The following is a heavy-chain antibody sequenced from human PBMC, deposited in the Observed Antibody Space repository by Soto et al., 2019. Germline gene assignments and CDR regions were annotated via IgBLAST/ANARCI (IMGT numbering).Heavy chain of an antibody. V-gene: IGHV4-39*01. D-gene: IGHD6-19*01. Sequence: QLQLQESGPGLVKPSETLSLTCTVSGGSISSSSYYWGWIRQPPGKGLEWIGSIYYSGSTYYNPSLKSRVTIPVDTSKNQFSLKLSSVTAADTAVYYCASAPQYSSGWYGPIYFDYWGQGTLVTVSS. CDR3: ASAPQYSSGWYGPIYFDY. J-gene: IGHJ4*02. CDR2: IYYSGST. CDR1: GGSISSSSYY.